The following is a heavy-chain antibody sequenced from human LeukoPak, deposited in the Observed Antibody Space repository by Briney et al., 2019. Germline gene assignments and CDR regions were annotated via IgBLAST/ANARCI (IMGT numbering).Heavy chain of an antibody. V-gene: IGHV3-23*01. CDR2: ISGSGGST. Sequence: GGSLRLSCAASGFTFSNFWMSWVRQAPGKGLEWVSTISGSGGSTYYADSVKGRFTISRGNSKNTLYLQMNSLRAEDTAVYYCAKDLREIAVAGIFDYWGQGTLVTVSS. D-gene: IGHD6-19*01. J-gene: IGHJ4*02. CDR1: GFTFSNFW. CDR3: AKDLREIAVAGIFDY.